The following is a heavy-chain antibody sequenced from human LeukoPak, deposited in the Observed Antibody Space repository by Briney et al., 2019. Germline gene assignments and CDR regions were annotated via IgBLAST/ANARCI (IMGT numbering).Heavy chain of an antibody. CDR2: IIPIFGTA. D-gene: IGHD3-22*01. Sequence: GASVKVSCKASGGTFSSYAISWVRQAPGQGLEWMGGIIPIFGTANYAQKFQGRVTITADESTSTAYMELSSLRSEDTAVYYCARAHDSSGYYFNWFDPWGQGTLVTVSS. V-gene: IGHV1-69*01. CDR1: GGTFSSYA. J-gene: IGHJ5*02. CDR3: ARAHDSSGYYFNWFDP.